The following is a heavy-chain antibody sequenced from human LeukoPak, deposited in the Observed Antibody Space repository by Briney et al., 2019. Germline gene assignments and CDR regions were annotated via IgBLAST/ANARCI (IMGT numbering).Heavy chain of an antibody. CDR2: ISGSGGST. CDR3: AKCGEDYGDSITDY. J-gene: IGHJ4*02. V-gene: IGHV3-23*01. CDR1: GFTFSRHA. Sequence: GGSLRLSCAASGFTFSRHAMSWVRQAPGKGLEWVSAISGSGGSTHYADSVKGRFTISRDNSKNTLYLQMNSLRAEDTAVYYCAKCGEDYGDSITDYWGQGTLATVSS. D-gene: IGHD4-17*01.